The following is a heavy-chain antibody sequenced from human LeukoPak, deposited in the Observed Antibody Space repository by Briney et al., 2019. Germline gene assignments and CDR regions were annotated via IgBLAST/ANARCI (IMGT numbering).Heavy chain of an antibody. CDR3: AKDLSSSWFEGLDN. D-gene: IGHD6-13*01. CDR2: IWNDGSNK. Sequence: GGALRLSCAASGFTLSTYVMYWVRQAPGKGLDWVAVIWNDGSNKHYADSVKGRFTISRDNSKNTLDLQMNSLRAEDTAVYYCAKDLSSSWFEGLDNWGQGTLVTVSS. CDR1: GFTLSTYV. V-gene: IGHV3-33*06. J-gene: IGHJ4*02.